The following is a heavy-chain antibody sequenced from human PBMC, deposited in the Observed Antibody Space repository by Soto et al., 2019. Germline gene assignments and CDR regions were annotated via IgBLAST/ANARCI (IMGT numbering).Heavy chain of an antibody. V-gene: IGHV6-1*01. J-gene: IGHJ4*02. CDR3: ARDPLVLRFLEWLLSPVDY. CDR1: GDSVSSNSAA. Sequence: SQTLSLTCAISGDSVSSNSAAWNWIRQSPSRGLEWLGRTYYRSKWYNDYAVSVKSRITINPDTSKNQFSLQLNSVTPEDTAAYYCARDPLVLRFLEWLLSPVDYWGQGTLVTVSS. CDR2: TYYRSKWYN. D-gene: IGHD3-3*01.